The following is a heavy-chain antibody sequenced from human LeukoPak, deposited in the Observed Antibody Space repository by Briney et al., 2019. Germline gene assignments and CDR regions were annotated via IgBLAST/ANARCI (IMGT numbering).Heavy chain of an antibody. J-gene: IGHJ4*02. CDR2: IRSSSSYI. V-gene: IGHV3-21*01. Sequence: GGSLRLSCAASGFTFSSYSMNWVRQAPGKGLEWVSSIRSSSSYIYYADSVKGRFTISRDNAKNSLYLQMNSLRAEDTAVYYCARRRAVAGSASRPSGYWGQGTLVTVSS. CDR3: ARRRAVAGSASRPSGY. CDR1: GFTFSSYS. D-gene: IGHD6-19*01.